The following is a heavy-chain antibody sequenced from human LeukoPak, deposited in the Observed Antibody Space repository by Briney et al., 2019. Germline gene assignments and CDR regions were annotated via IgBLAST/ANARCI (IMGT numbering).Heavy chain of an antibody. J-gene: IGHJ6*02. CDR2: ISYDGSNK. Sequence: GGSLRLSCAASGFTFSSYAMHWVRQAPGKGLEWVAVISYDGSNKYYADSVKGRFTISRDNSKNTLYLQMNSLRAEDTAVYYCATELYSSSWYPLEYYYYGMDVWGQGTTVTVSS. CDR1: GFTFSSYA. V-gene: IGHV3-30*04. CDR3: ATELYSSSWYPLEYYYYGMDV. D-gene: IGHD6-13*01.